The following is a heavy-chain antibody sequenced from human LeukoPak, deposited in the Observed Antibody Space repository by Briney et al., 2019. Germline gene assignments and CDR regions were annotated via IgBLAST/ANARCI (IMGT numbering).Heavy chain of an antibody. J-gene: IGHJ5*02. D-gene: IGHD2/OR15-2a*01. CDR2: ITRSGSNL. CDR1: GFTFTSSD. Sequence: GGSLRLSCVASGFTFTSSDFNWIRQAPGKGLEWLSTITRSGSNLYYADSVKGRFTTSRDDAKDSVYLQMESLRVEDTAIYYWGKNFDPWGQGPLVTVSS. CDR3: GKNFDP. V-gene: IGHV3-21*01.